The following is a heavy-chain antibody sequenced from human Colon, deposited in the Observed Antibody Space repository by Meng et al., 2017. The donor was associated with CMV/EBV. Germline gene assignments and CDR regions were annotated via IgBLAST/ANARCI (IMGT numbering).Heavy chain of an antibody. V-gene: IGHV1-3*02. CDR1: GYTFTSYA. J-gene: IGHJ4*02. CDR2: SNAGNGNT. D-gene: IGHD3-10*01. Sequence: ASVKVSCKASGYTFTSYAMHWVRQAPGQRLEWMGWSNAGNGNTKYSQEFQGRVTITRDTSASTAYMELSSLRSEDMAVYYCARTITMVRGVIINNGFGYWGQGTLVTVSS. CDR3: ARTITMVRGVIINNGFGY.